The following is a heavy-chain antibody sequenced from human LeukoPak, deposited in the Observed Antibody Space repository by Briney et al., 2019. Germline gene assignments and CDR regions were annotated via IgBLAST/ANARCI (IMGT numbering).Heavy chain of an antibody. Sequence: SSETLSLTCTVSGGSISSYYWSWIRQPPGKGLEWIGYIYYSGSTNYNPSLKSRVTISVDTSKNQFSLKLSSVTAADTAVYYCARHRGYYDSSGYRHIGFFDYWGQGTLVTVSS. J-gene: IGHJ4*02. CDR1: GGSISSYY. D-gene: IGHD3-22*01. CDR2: IYYSGST. V-gene: IGHV4-59*08. CDR3: ARHRGYYDSSGYRHIGFFDY.